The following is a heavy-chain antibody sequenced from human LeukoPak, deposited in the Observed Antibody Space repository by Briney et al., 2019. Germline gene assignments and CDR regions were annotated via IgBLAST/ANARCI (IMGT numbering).Heavy chain of an antibody. D-gene: IGHD3-3*01. Sequence: GGSLRLSCAASGFTFSSYAMSWVRQAPGKGLEWVSAISGSGGSTYYADSVKGRFTISRDNSKNTLYLQMNSLRAEDTAVYYCAKATGRFLEWFPSYYYYMDVWGKGTTVTVSS. J-gene: IGHJ6*03. V-gene: IGHV3-23*01. CDR3: AKATGRFLEWFPSYYYYMDV. CDR2: ISGSGGST. CDR1: GFTFSSYA.